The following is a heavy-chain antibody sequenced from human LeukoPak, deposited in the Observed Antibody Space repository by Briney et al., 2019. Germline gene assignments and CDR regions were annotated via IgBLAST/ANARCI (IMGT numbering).Heavy chain of an antibody. Sequence: ASVKVSCKASGYTFTGYYMHWVRQAPGQGLEWMGWINPNSGGTNYAQKFQGRVTMTRDTSISTAYMELSRLRSDDTAVYYCARVIDDYNSNGMDVWGQGTTVTVSS. J-gene: IGHJ6*02. D-gene: IGHD5-24*01. CDR2: INPNSGGT. V-gene: IGHV1-2*02. CDR1: GYTFTGYY. CDR3: ARVIDDYNSNGMDV.